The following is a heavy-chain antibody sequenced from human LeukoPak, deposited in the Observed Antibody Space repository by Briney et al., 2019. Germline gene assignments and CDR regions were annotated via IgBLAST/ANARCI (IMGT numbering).Heavy chain of an antibody. J-gene: IGHJ1*01. V-gene: IGHV1-8*02. CDR3: SRGGPVAGTHKYFQH. CDR1: GYTFTSYY. Sequence: ASVKVSCKASGYTFTSYYMHWVRQAPGQGLEWMGWMNPNNGNTDYAQTFQGRVTLTRNTSISTAYMELSSLRSEDTAVYYCSRGGPVAGTHKYFQHWGQGTLVTVSS. CDR2: MNPNNGNT. D-gene: IGHD6-19*01.